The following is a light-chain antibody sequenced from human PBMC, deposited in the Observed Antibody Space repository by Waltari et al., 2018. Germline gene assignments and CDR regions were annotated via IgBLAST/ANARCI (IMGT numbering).Light chain of an antibody. CDR1: SSDVGGYNY. CDR3: SSYAGNNNVV. J-gene: IGLJ2*01. Sequence: QSALTQPPSASGSPGQSVTISCTGTSSDVGGYNYVSWYQQHPGKAPKLMIYEVSKRPSGVPDRFSGSKSGNTASLTVSGLQAEDDADYYCSSYAGNNNVVFG. V-gene: IGLV2-8*01. CDR2: EVS.